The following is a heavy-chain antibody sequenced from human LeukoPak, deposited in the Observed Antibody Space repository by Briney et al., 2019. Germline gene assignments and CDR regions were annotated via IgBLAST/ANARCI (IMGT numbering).Heavy chain of an antibody. D-gene: IGHD1-7*01. Sequence: GGSLRLSCAASGFPLSSYTVHWVRQAPGKGLEWVAVISYDGSNIYYADSVKGRFTISRDNSKNTLYLQMNSLRAEDTAVYYGAKDQTKAGAVRGYFQHGAQGPLVPVPS. CDR2: ISYDGSNI. V-gene: IGHV3-30-3*01. J-gene: IGHJ1*01. CDR1: GFPLSSYT. CDR3: AKDQTKAGAVRGYFQH.